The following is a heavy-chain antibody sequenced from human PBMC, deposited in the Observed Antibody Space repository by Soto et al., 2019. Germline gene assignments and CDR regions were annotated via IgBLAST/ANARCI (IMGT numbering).Heavy chain of an antibody. Sequence: SETLSLTCAVSGGSISTGYYYWGWIRQPPGKGLEWIATIYHSGSTYYNPSLTSRITISVDTSKNRFSLKLSSVTAADTAVYYCARQGSVWYFFDSWGQGTLVTVSS. CDR2: IYHSGST. CDR1: GGSISTGYYY. D-gene: IGHD6-19*01. CDR3: ARQGSVWYFFDS. V-gene: IGHV4-39*01. J-gene: IGHJ4*02.